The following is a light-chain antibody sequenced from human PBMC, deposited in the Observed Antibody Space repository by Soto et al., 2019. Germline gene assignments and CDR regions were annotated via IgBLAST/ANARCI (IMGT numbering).Light chain of an antibody. J-gene: IGKJ5*01. V-gene: IGKV3-15*01. CDR2: GAS. Sequence: EIGMTQSPSSLSVGPVDIATLSCRASQSVSSNLAWYQQKPGQAPRLLIYGASTRATGIPARFSGTGSGTEFTLTISSLQSEDFAVYYCQQYNNWPRGTFGQGTRLEIK. CDR3: QQYNNWPRGT. CDR1: QSVSSN.